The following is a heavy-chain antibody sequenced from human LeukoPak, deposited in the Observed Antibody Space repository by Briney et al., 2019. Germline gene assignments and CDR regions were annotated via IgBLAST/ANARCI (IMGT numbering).Heavy chain of an antibody. Sequence: GGCLRLSCAASLVTASSDYMSWVRQAPGKGLGWGSVIYSGGSTYYADSVKARFTISRDNSKNPLYLQMTSLRAEDTAVYYCARDLTTPDAFDIWGQGTMVTVSS. CDR2: IYSGGST. CDR3: ARDLTTPDAFDI. V-gene: IGHV3-53*01. J-gene: IGHJ3*02. D-gene: IGHD3-22*01. CDR1: LVTASSDY.